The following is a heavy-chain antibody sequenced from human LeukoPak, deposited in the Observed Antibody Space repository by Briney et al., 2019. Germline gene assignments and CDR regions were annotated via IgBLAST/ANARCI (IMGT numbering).Heavy chain of an antibody. CDR3: VKVDGEYGSGSHYFDY. Sequence: GGSLRLSCSASGFTFSGYAMHWVRQAPGKGLEHVSAISSNGGSTDYADSVKGRFTISRDNSKNTLYLQMSSLSTEDTAVYYCVKVDGEYGSGSHYFDYWGQGTLVTVSS. J-gene: IGHJ4*02. CDR1: GFTFSGYA. V-gene: IGHV3-64D*06. D-gene: IGHD3-10*01. CDR2: ISSNGGST.